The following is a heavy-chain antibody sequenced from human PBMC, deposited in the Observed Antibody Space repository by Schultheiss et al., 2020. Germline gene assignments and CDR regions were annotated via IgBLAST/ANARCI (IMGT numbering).Heavy chain of an antibody. CDR3: ARGLVVVIVAVGFDP. Sequence: ASVKVSCKASGYTFTSYDINWVRQATGQGLEWMGWMNPNSGNTGYAQKFQGRVTMTRDTSTSTVYMELSSLRSEDTAVYYCARGLVVVIVAVGFDPWGQGTLVNVSS. D-gene: IGHD2-21*01. CDR1: GYTFTSYD. J-gene: IGHJ5*02. CDR2: MNPNSGNT. V-gene: IGHV1-8*01.